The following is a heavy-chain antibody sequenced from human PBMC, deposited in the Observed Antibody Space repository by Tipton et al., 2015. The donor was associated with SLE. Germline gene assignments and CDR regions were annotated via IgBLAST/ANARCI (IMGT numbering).Heavy chain of an antibody. D-gene: IGHD5-18*01. CDR2: IYYSEST. Sequence: TLSLTCSVSGGFISSYYWSWIRQPPGKGLEWIGYIYYSESTNFNPSLKSRVTISLNTSKNQFSLSLTSVTAADTAVYYCARHGYEEYFDYWGQGTLVTVSS. V-gene: IGHV4-59*08. CDR3: ARHGYEEYFDY. J-gene: IGHJ4*02. CDR1: GGFISSYY.